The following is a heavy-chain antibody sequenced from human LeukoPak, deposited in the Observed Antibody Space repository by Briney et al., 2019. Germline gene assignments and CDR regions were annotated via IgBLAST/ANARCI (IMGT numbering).Heavy chain of an antibody. V-gene: IGHV1-69*13. CDR1: GYTFTGYY. CDR2: IIPIFGTA. D-gene: IGHD2-2*02. Sequence: VASVKVSCKASGYTFTGYYMHWVRQAPGQGLEWMGGIIPIFGTANYAQKFQGRVTITADESTSTAYMELSSLRSEDTAVYYCARDHCSSTSCYRRGFDYWGQGTLVTVSS. J-gene: IGHJ4*02. CDR3: ARDHCSSTSCYRRGFDY.